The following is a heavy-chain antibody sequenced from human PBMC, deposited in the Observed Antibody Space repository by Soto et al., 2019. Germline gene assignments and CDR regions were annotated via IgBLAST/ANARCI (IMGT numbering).Heavy chain of an antibody. J-gene: IGHJ6*02. V-gene: IGHV3-43*01. Sequence: DVQLVESGGVVVQPGGSLRLSCAASGFTFDDYTMHWVRQAPGKGLEWVSLISWDGGSTYYADSVKGRFTISRDNSKNSLYLQMNSLRTEDTALYYCAKNRGSSAYYYYGMDVWGQGTTVTVSS. CDR3: AKNRGSSAYYYYGMDV. CDR1: GFTFDDYT. CDR2: ISWDGGST. D-gene: IGHD6-6*01.